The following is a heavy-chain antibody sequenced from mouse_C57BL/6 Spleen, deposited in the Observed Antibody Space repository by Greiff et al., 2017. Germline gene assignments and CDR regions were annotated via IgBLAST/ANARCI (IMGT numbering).Heavy chain of an antibody. V-gene: IGHV5-4*03. CDR3: AREDY. J-gene: IGHJ2*01. CDR2: ISDGGSYT. CDR1: GFTFSSYA. Sequence: EVKLVESGGGLVKPGGSLKLSCAASGFTFSSYAMPWVRQTPEKRLEWVATISDGGSYTYYPDNVKGRFTISRDNAKNNLYLQMSHLKSEDTAMYYCAREDYWGQGTTLTVSA.